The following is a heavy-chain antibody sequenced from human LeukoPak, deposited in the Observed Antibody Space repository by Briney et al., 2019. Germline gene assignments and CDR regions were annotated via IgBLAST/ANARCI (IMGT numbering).Heavy chain of an antibody. CDR2: MYSGGST. J-gene: IGHJ5*02. D-gene: IGHD1-20*01. V-gene: IGHV3-66*01. Sequence: GGSLRLSCAASGFTVGSNYMSWVRQAPGRGLEWVSVMYSGGSTYYADSVKGRFTISRDNSKNTLYLQMNSLRAEDTAVYYCARGEYNWNDLHLWGQGTLVTVSS. CDR3: ARGEYNWNDLHL. CDR1: GFTVGSNY.